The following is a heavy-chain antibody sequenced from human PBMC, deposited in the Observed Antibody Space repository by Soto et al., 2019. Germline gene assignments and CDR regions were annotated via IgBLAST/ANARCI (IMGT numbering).Heavy chain of an antibody. V-gene: IGHV3-33*01. D-gene: IGHD6-25*01. J-gene: IGHJ6*03. CDR1: GFTFSSYG. CDR3: ARGSGGFYYYYMDV. Sequence: GGSLRLSCAASGFTFSSYGMHWVRQAPGKGLEWVAVIWYDGSKKYYTDSVKGRFTISRDNSKNTLDLQMNSLRAEDTAVYYCARGSGGFYYYYMDVWGKGTTVTVSS. CDR2: IWYDGSKK.